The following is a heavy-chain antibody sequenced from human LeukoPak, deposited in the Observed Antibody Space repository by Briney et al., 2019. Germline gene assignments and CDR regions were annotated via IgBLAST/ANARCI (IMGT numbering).Heavy chain of an antibody. CDR3: ARESGSVTSEVDFDY. J-gene: IGHJ4*02. CDR2: IKQDGTEK. D-gene: IGHD4-17*01. CDR1: GFTFTTYW. V-gene: IGHV3-7*01. Sequence: GESLRLSCAASGFTFTTYWMGWVRQAPGKGLEWVANIKQDGTEKYYVDSVKGRFTISRDNAKNSLYLQMNSLRAEDTAVYYCARESGSVTSEVDFDYWGQGTLVTVSS.